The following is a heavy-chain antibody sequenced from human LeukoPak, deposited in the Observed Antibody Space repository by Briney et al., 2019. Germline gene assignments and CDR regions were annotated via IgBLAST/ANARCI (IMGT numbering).Heavy chain of an antibody. V-gene: IGHV1-18*01. J-gene: IGHJ4*02. CDR1: GYTFTSYG. CDR2: ISTYNGDT. Sequence: ASVKVSCKASGYTFTSYGISWVRQAPGQGLEWMGWISTYNGDTNYAQKTQGRVTMTTDTSTSTTYMDLRSLRPDDTAVYYCARDSGSSPGDYWGQGTLVTVSS. CDR3: ARDSGSSPGDY. D-gene: IGHD1-26*01.